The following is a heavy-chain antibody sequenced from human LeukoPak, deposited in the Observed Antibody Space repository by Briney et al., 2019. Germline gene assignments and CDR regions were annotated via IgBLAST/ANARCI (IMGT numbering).Heavy chain of an antibody. CDR2: IKQDGSDK. CDR1: GFTFSSYW. V-gene: IGHV3-7*01. J-gene: IGHJ4*02. CDR3: ARGGAAAARKRGVDY. Sequence: GGSLRLSCTASGFTFSSYWMSWVRQAPGKGLEWVASIKQDGSDKFYVASVKGRFTISRDNAKNSLYLQMNSLRAEDTAVYYCARGGAAAARKRGVDYWGQGTLVTVSS. D-gene: IGHD6-13*01.